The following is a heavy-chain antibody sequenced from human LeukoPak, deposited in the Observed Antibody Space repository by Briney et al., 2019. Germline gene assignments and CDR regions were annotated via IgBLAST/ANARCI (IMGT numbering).Heavy chain of an antibody. D-gene: IGHD3-3*01. CDR2: IYSGGST. V-gene: IGHV3-66*01. J-gene: IGHJ4*02. CDR1: GFTVSSNY. Sequence: PGGSLRLSCAASGFTVSSNYMSWLRQAPGKGLEWVSVIYSGGSTYYADSVKGRFTISRDNSKNTLYLQMNSLRAEDTAVYYCAREPKYDFWSGGSYWGQGTLVTVSS. CDR3: AREPKYDFWSGGSY.